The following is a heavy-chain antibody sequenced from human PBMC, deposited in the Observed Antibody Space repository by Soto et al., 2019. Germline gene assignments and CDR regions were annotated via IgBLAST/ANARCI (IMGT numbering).Heavy chain of an antibody. J-gene: IGHJ6*02. D-gene: IGHD4-4*01. Sequence: GASVKVSCKASGGTFSSYAISWVRQAPGQGLEWMGGIIPIFGTANYAQKFQGRVTITADESTSTAYMELSSLRSEDTAVYYCARDPPWYSNFSNGMDVWGQGTTVTVSS. V-gene: IGHV1-69*13. CDR1: GGTFSSYA. CDR3: ARDPPWYSNFSNGMDV. CDR2: IIPIFGTA.